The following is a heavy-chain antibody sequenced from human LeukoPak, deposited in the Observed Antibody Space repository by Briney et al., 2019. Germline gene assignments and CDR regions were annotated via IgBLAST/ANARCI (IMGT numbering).Heavy chain of an antibody. CDR3: VGEAYYDSSASYYFDY. CDR2: IIPILGIA. D-gene: IGHD3-22*01. J-gene: IGHJ4*02. Sequence: SVKVSCKASGGTFSSYTISWVRQAPGQGLEWMGRIIPILGIANSAQKFQGRVTITADKSTSTVYMELSSLRSEDAAVYYCVGEAYYDSSASYYFDYWGQGTLVTVSS. V-gene: IGHV1-69*02. CDR1: GGTFSSYT.